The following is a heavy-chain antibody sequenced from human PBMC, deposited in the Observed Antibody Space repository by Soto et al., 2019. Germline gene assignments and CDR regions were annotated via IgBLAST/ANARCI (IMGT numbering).Heavy chain of an antibody. CDR3: ARGPDTAMVNYFDY. D-gene: IGHD5-18*01. CDR1: GGSISSSNR. CDR2: IYHSGST. V-gene: IGHV4-4*02. Sequence: SETLSLTCAVSGGSISSSNRLSWVRQPPGKGLEWIGEIYHSGSTNYNPSLKSRVTISVDKSKNQFFLKLSSVTAADTAVYYCARGPDTAMVNYFDYWGQGTLVTVSS. J-gene: IGHJ4*02.